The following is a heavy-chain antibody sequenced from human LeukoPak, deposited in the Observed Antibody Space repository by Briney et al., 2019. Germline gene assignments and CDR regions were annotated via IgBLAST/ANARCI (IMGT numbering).Heavy chain of an antibody. Sequence: PGGSLRLSCAASGFTVSSNYMSWVRQVPGKRPVWVSRINDDGSDTIYADSVRGRFTISRDDAKNTVYLQMNNLRAEDTAVYYCVRGGPPTGSGGQGPLVTLSS. V-gene: IGHV3-74*01. CDR2: INDDGSDT. CDR1: GFTVSSNY. CDR3: VRGGPPTGS. D-gene: IGHD3-10*01. J-gene: IGHJ4*02.